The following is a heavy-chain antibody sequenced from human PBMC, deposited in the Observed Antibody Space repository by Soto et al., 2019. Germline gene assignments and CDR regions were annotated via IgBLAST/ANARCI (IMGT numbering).Heavy chain of an antibody. Sequence: PGGSLRLSCAASGFTFSSYGMHWVRQAPGKGLEWVAVIWYDGSNKYYADSVKGRFTISRDNSKNTLYLQMNSLRAEDTAVYYCASGSRYDILTGYYCWGQGTLVTVSS. CDR1: GFTFSSYG. CDR3: ASGSRYDILTGYYC. CDR2: IWYDGSNK. V-gene: IGHV3-33*01. J-gene: IGHJ4*02. D-gene: IGHD3-9*01.